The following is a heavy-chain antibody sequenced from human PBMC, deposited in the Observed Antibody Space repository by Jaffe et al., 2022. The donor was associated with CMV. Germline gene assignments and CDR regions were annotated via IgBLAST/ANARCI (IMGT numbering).Heavy chain of an antibody. J-gene: IGHJ6*02. V-gene: IGHV3-15*01. CDR3: TTDLRVSEELPQFGREYYYGMDV. CDR1: GFTFSNAW. D-gene: IGHD1-26*01. CDR2: IKSKTDGGTT. Sequence: EVQLVESGGGLVKPGGSLRLSCAASGFTFSNAWMSWVRQAPGKGLEWVGRIKSKTDGGTTDYAAPVKGRFTISRDDSKNTLYLQMNSLKTEDTAVYYCTTDLRVSEELPQFGREYYYGMDVWGQGTTVTVSS.